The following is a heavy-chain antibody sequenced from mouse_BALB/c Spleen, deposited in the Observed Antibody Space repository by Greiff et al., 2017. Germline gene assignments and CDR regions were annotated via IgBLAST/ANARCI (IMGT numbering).Heavy chain of an antibody. V-gene: IGHV2-6-7*01. CDR3: ARSTMTSWFSY. CDR1: GFSLTGYG. J-gene: IGHJ3*01. CDR2: IWGDGST. Sequence: VQLKESGPGLVAPSQSLSITCTVSGFSLTGYGVNWVRQPPGKGLEWLGMIWGDGSTDYNSALKSRLSISKDNSKSQVFLKMNSLQTDDTARYYCARSTMTSWFSYWGQGTLVTVSA. D-gene: IGHD2-4*01.